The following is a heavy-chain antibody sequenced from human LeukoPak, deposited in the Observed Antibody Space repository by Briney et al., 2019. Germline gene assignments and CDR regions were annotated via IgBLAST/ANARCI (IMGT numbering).Heavy chain of an antibody. Sequence: PSETLSLTCTVSGGSTSTYYWSWIRQPPGKGLEWIGYIYYSGNTKYNPSLKSRVAISVDTSKNQFSLKLNSVTAADTAVYYCARELKRGNTAYHFDYWGQGTLVTVSS. CDR1: GGSTSTYY. CDR3: ARELKRGNTAYHFDY. CDR2: IYYSGNT. V-gene: IGHV4-59*01. J-gene: IGHJ4*02. D-gene: IGHD4-23*01.